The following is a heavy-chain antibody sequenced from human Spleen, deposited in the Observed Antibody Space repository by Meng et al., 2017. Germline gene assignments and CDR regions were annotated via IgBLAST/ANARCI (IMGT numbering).Heavy chain of an antibody. Sequence: QGQLEEAGPGLVRPSETLSLTCTVSGGSVSSGSYYWSWIRQPPGKGLEWIGYIYYSGSTNYNPSLKSRVTMSVDTSKNQFALHLTSVTAADTAVYYCARDGVGYGSGTNKWFDPWGQGTLVTVSS. CDR1: GGSVSSGSYY. D-gene: IGHD3-10*01. CDR2: IYYSGST. J-gene: IGHJ5*02. V-gene: IGHV4-61*01. CDR3: ARDGVGYGSGTNKWFDP.